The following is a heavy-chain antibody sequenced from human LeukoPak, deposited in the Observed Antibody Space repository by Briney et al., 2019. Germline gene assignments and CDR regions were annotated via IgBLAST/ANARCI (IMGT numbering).Heavy chain of an antibody. CDR2: IGGSDGRT. V-gene: IGHV3-23*01. J-gene: IGHJ6*03. Sequence: GGSLRLSCAASGFTFSTYAMSWVRQAPEKGLEWVSLIGGSDGRTRYADSVKGRFTISRDNSKNTLYLEMNSLRAEDTAVYYCAKDSSSYDWGYMDVWGKGTTVTISS. CDR1: GFTFSTYA. D-gene: IGHD3-22*01. CDR3: AKDSSSYDWGYMDV.